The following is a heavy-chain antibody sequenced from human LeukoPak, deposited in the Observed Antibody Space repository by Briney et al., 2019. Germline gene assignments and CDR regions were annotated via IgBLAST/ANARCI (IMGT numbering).Heavy chain of an antibody. CDR1: GYTFTGYY. CDR3: AREGSGWYMDFQH. Sequence: ASVKVSCKASGYTFTGYYMHWVRQAPGQRLEWIGWINPNSGGTNYAQKFQGRVTMTRDTSISTAYMELSRLRSDDTAVYYCAREGSGWYMDFQHWGQGTLVTVSS. D-gene: IGHD6-19*01. J-gene: IGHJ1*01. CDR2: INPNSGGT. V-gene: IGHV1-2*02.